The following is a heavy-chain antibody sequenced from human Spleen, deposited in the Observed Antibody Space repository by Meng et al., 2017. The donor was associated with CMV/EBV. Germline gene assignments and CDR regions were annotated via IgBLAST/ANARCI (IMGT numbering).Heavy chain of an antibody. CDR3: AKGQGRPAANALNWFDP. CDR1: GFTFNSYG. V-gene: IGHV3-30*02. Sequence: GESLKISCAASGFTFNSYGMHWVRQAPGKGLEWVAVIWYDGSNKYYADSVKGRFTISRDNSKNTLYLQMNSLRAEDTAVYYCAKGQGRPAANALNWFDPWGQRTLVTVSS. CDR2: IWYDGSNK. D-gene: IGHD2-2*01. J-gene: IGHJ5*02.